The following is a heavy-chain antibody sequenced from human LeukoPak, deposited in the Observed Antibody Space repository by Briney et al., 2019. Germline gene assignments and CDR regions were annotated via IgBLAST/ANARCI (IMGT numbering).Heavy chain of an antibody. CDR2: ISSSSTI. V-gene: IGHV3-48*02. CDR3: ARDYYASSGYYYGGY. D-gene: IGHD3-22*01. J-gene: IGHJ4*02. CDR1: GFTFSSYS. Sequence: GGSLRLSCAASGFTFSSYSMNWVRQAPGKGLEWVSYISSSSTIYYADSVKGRFTISRDNAKNSLYLQMNSLRDEDTAVYYCARDYYASSGYYYGGYWGQGTLVTVSS.